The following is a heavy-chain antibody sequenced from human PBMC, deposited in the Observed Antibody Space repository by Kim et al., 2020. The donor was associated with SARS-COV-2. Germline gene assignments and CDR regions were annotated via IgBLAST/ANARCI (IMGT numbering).Heavy chain of an antibody. J-gene: IGHJ6*02. V-gene: IGHV3-30*04. Sequence: GGSLRLSCAASGFTFSSYAMHWVRQAPGKGLEWVAVISYDGSNKYYADSVKGRFTISRDNSKNTLYLQMNSLRAEDTAVYYCARDSGQCLSSLSYYGMDVWGHGAPRTVSS. CDR2: ISYDGSNK. CDR3: ARDSGQCLSSLSYYGMDV. D-gene: IGHD6-19*01. CDR1: GFTFSSYA.